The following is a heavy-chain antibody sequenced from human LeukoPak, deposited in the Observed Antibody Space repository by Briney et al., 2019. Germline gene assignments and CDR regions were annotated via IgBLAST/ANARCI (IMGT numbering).Heavy chain of an antibody. CDR3: ARGSQSLGYCSGGSCRAKIFDY. D-gene: IGHD2-15*01. CDR1: GASFSGYY. J-gene: IGHJ4*02. V-gene: IGHV4-34*01. Sequence: SETLSLTCAVYGASFSGYYWSWIRQPPGKGLEWIGEINHSGSTNYNPSLKSRVTISVDTSKNQFSLKLSSVTAADTAVYYCARGSQSLGYCSGGSCRAKIFDYWGQGTLVTVSS. CDR2: INHSGST.